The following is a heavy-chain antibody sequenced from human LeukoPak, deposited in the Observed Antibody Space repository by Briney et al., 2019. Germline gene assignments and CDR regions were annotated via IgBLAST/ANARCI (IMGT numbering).Heavy chain of an antibody. Sequence: KPSETLSLTRAVYGGSFSGYYWSWIRQPPGKGLEWIGEINHSGSTNYNPSLKSRVTISVDTSKNQFSLKLSSVTAADTAVYYCARGRSGGYDDFDYWGQGTLVTVSS. CDR1: GGSFSGYY. V-gene: IGHV4-34*01. CDR3: ARGRSGGYDDFDY. J-gene: IGHJ4*02. D-gene: IGHD5-12*01. CDR2: INHSGST.